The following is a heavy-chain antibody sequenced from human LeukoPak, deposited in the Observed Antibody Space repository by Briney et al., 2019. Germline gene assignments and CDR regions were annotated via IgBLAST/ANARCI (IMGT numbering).Heavy chain of an antibody. Sequence: GGSLRLSCAASGFTFSSYAMHWVRQAPGKGLEYVSAISSNGGSTYYANSVKGRFTISRDNSKNTLYLQMGSLRAEDMAVYYCAREFRAYYFDYWGQGTLATVSS. V-gene: IGHV3-64*01. CDR1: GFTFSSYA. J-gene: IGHJ4*02. CDR3: AREFRAYYFDY. CDR2: ISSNGGST.